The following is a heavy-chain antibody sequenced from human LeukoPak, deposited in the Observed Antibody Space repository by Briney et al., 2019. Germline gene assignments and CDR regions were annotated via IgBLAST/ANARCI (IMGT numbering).Heavy chain of an antibody. CDR1: GGSISSSSYY. Sequence: SETLSLTCTVSGGSISSSSYYWGWIRQPPGKGLEWIGSIYYSGSTYYNPSLKSRVTISVDTSKNQFSLKLSSVTAADTAVYYCARQGGRNVYWGQGPLVTVSS. J-gene: IGHJ4*02. D-gene: IGHD3-16*01. CDR3: ARQGGRNVY. CDR2: IYYSGST. V-gene: IGHV4-39*01.